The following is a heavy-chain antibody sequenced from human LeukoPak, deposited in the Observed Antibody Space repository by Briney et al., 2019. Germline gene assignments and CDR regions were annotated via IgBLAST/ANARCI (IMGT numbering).Heavy chain of an antibody. CDR2: ISAYNGNT. CDR1: GYTFTSYG. CDR3: ARDIVVVVAAMSWYYGMDV. Sequence: ASVKVSCKASGYTFTSYGISWVRQAPGQGLEWMGWISAYNGNTNYAQKLQGRVTMTTDTSTSTAYMELRSLRSDDTAVYYCARDIVVVVAAMSWYYGMDVWGQGTTVTDSS. V-gene: IGHV1-18*01. J-gene: IGHJ6*02. D-gene: IGHD2-15*01.